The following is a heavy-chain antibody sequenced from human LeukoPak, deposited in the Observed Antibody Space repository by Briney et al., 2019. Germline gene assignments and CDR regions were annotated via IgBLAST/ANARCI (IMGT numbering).Heavy chain of an antibody. CDR1: GGTFSSYT. V-gene: IGHV1-69*04. D-gene: IGHD3-3*01. Sequence: ASVKVSCKASGGTFSSYTISWVRQAPGQGLEWMGRIIPILGIAIYAQKFQGRVTITADKSTSTAYMELSSLRSEDTAVYYCARESPIPYYDFWSGYPLDYWGQGTLVTVSS. CDR2: IIPILGIA. J-gene: IGHJ4*02. CDR3: ARESPIPYYDFWSGYPLDY.